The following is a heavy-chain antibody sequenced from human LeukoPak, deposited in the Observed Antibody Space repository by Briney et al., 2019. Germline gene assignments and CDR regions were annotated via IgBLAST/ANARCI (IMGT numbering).Heavy chain of an antibody. CDR3: AKATTKYYFDS. V-gene: IGHV3-53*01. CDR2: IYSGGST. CDR1: EFSISSTF. Sequence: WGSLRLSCAASEFSISSTFMSWVRQALGQGLVWVSVIYSGGSTYYADSVKGRFTISRDNSKNTLYLQMNSLRADETAVYYCAKATTKYYFDSWGQGTLVTVSS. J-gene: IGHJ4*02. D-gene: IGHD4-17*01.